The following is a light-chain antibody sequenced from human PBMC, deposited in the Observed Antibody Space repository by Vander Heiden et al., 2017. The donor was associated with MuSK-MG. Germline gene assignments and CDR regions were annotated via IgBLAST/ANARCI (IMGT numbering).Light chain of an antibody. J-gene: IGKJ1*01. V-gene: IGKV1-39*01. CDR3: QQNDSTLGRT. CDR1: QSISSY. Sequence: DIQMTQSPSSLSASVGDRVTITCRASQSISSYLNWYQQKPGKAPKLLIYAASSLQSGVPSSFSGSGYGTDFTLTISSLQPEDFAPYYCQQNDSTLGRTFGQGTKVEIK. CDR2: AAS.